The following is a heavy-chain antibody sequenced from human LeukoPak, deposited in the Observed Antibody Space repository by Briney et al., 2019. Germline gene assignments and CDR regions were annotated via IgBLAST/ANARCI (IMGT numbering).Heavy chain of an antibody. Sequence: GGSLRLSCAASGFTLSTYNMKWVRQAPRKGLEWVSGISANGGNTYYTDSLKGRFTISRDNSKNTLYLQMNSLRAEDTAVYYCAKGGYSNGRYYYYYMDVWGEGTTVTVSS. CDR1: GFTLSTYN. CDR2: ISANGGNT. D-gene: IGHD5-18*01. V-gene: IGHV3-23*01. J-gene: IGHJ6*03. CDR3: AKGGYSNGRYYYYYMDV.